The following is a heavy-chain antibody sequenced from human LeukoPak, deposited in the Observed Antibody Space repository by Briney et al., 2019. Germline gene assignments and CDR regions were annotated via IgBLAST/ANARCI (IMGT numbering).Heavy chain of an antibody. CDR2: IYPGDSDT. CDR1: GYSFTSYW. V-gene: IGHV5-51*01. J-gene: IGHJ4*02. Sequence: GESLKISCKGSGYSFTSYWIGWVRQMPGKGLEWMGIIYPGDSDTRYSPSFQGQVTISADKSISTAYLQWSSLKASDTAMYYCARGYCSGGSCYGTFDYWGQGTLVTVSS. D-gene: IGHD2-15*01. CDR3: ARGYCSGGSCYGTFDY.